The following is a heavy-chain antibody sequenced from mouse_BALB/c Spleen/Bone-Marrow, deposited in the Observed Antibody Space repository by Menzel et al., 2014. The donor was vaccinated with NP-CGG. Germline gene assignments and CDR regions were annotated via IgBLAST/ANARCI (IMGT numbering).Heavy chain of an antibody. J-gene: IGHJ3*01. V-gene: IGHV4-1*02. CDR2: INPESNTI. Sequence: LVESGGSLKLSCAASGFDFSRYWMSWVRQAPGKGLQWIGEINPESNTINYSPSLKDKFIISRDNAKNTLYLQMSKVKSEDAALYCCARLGYYGWFAYWGRGTLVTVSA. CDR3: ARLGYYGWFAY. D-gene: IGHD2-3*01. CDR1: GFDFSRYW.